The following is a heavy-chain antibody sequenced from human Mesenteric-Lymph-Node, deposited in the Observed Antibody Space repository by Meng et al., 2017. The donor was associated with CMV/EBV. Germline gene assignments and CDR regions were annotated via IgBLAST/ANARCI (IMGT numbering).Heavy chain of an antibody. D-gene: IGHD1-26*01. CDR1: GGTFGSSS. V-gene: IGHV1-69*05. Sequence: SVKVSCKASGGTFGSSSIHWVRQAPGQGLEWMGGIIPLFGTPDYAQKFQGRVAITTTESTSTVYMELGSLRAADTAVYYCARVKIDSLSGTRYYFDSWGQGILVTVSS. CDR2: IIPLFGTP. J-gene: IGHJ4*02. CDR3: ARVKIDSLSGTRYYFDS.